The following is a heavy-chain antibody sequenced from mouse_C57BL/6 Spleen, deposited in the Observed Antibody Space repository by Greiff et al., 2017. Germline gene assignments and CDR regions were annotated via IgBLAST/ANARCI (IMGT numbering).Heavy chain of an antibody. Sequence: VQLQQSGAELVRPGTSVKVSCKASGYAFTNYLIEWVKQRPGQGLEWIGVINPGSGGTNYNEKFKGQATLTADKSSSTAYMQLSSLTSEDSAVYLCARSRLLRFDWYFDVWGTGTTVTVSS. D-gene: IGHD1-1*01. J-gene: IGHJ1*03. CDR3: ARSRLLRFDWYFDV. V-gene: IGHV1-54*01. CDR1: GYAFTNYL. CDR2: INPGSGGT.